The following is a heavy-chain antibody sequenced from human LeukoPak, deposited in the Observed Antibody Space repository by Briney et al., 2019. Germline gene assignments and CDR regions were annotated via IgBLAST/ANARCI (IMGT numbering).Heavy chain of an antibody. Sequence: GGSLRLSCAASGFTVSSNYMSWVRQAPGKGLEWVSVIYSGGSTYYADSVKGRFTISRDNSKNTLYLQMNSLRAEDTAVYYCARGRRITIFGVVIGPFDYWGQGTLVTVSS. CDR1: GFTVSSNY. CDR2: IYSGGST. CDR3: ARGRRITIFGVVIGPFDY. V-gene: IGHV3-66*01. D-gene: IGHD3-3*01. J-gene: IGHJ4*02.